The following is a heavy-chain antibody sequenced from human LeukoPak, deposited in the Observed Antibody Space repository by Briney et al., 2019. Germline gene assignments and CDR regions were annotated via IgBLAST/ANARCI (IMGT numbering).Heavy chain of an antibody. CDR1: GFTFTNAW. CDR2: IKSKTDGGTT. V-gene: IGHV3-15*01. D-gene: IGHD3-3*01. Sequence: PGGSLRLSCAASGFTFTNAWMTWVRQAPGKGLEWVGCIKSKTDGGTTDYAAPVKGRFTISRADSKNTLYVQMNSQKSEDTAVYYCTTDQGVAGWANWGQGALVTVSS. J-gene: IGHJ4*02. CDR3: TTDQGVAGWAN.